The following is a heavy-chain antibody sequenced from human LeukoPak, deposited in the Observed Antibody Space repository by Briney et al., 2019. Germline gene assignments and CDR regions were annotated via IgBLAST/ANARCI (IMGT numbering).Heavy chain of an antibody. CDR1: GFIFSSYS. V-gene: IGHV3-48*01. D-gene: IGHD4-17*01. J-gene: IGHJ6*04. CDR2: ISSSSSTM. CDR3: ARDDDGSVTTPLMDV. Sequence: GGSLRLSCAASGFIFSSYSMNWVRQAPGKGLEWVSYISSSSSTMYYAASVKGRFSISRDNFKNTLHLQMRSLRAEDTAVYYCARDDDGSVTTPLMDVWGKGTTVTVSS.